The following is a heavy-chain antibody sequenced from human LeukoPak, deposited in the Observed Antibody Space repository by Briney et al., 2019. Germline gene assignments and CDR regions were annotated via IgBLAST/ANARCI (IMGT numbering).Heavy chain of an antibody. CDR1: GFTFSSYA. CDR2: ISGSGGST. Sequence: GGSLRLSCAASGFTFSSYAMRWVRQAPGKGLEWVSAISGSGGSTYYADSVKGRFTISRDNSKNTLYLQMNSLRAEDTAVYYCAKGGYCSSTSCYMASWFDPWGQGTLVTVSS. V-gene: IGHV3-23*01. D-gene: IGHD2-2*02. J-gene: IGHJ5*02. CDR3: AKGGYCSSTSCYMASWFDP.